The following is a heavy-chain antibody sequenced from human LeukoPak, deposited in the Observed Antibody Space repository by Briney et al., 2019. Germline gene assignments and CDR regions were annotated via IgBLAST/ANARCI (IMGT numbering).Heavy chain of an antibody. CDR3: ARSDYGDYYDAFNI. V-gene: IGHV4-59*01. D-gene: IGHD4-17*01. CDR1: GGSISSYY. CDR2: IYYSGST. J-gene: IGHJ3*02. Sequence: SETLSLTCTVSGGSISSYYWSWIRQPPGKGLEWIGHIYYSGSTNYNPSLKSRVTISVDTSKNQFSLKLSSVTAADTAVYYCARSDYGDYYDAFNIWGQGTMVTVSS.